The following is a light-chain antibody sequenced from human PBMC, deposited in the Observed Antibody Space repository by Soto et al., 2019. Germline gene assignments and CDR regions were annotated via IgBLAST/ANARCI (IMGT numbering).Light chain of an antibody. Sequence: EIVLTQSPGTLTLSPGVRVTLSCSPSQSVSSTYLAWYQKKPGQAPRLLIYRASSRATGVPDRFSGSGSGTDFTLTISRLEPEDFAVYYCQQYGNSLTWTFGQGTKVDIK. V-gene: IGKV3-20*01. CDR3: QQYGNSLTWT. J-gene: IGKJ1*01. CDR1: QSVSSTY. CDR2: RAS.